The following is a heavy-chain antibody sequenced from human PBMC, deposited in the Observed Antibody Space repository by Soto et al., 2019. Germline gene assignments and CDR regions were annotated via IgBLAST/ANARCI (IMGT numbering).Heavy chain of an antibody. CDR1: GFIFSGHT. V-gene: IGHV3-23*05. Sequence: PGGSLRISCAASGFIFSGHTMSWVRQAPGTGLEWVSSIDQTGAYTNYAESVKGRFTISRDNSRNTLDLQMNSLRAADTALYYSVSWIFAHFDHSGQGTPVSVSS. CDR2: IDQTGAYT. D-gene: IGHD3-3*01. J-gene: IGHJ4*02. CDR3: VSWIFAHFDH.